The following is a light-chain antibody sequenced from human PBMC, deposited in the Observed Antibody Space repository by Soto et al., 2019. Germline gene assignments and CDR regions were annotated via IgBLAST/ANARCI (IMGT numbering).Light chain of an antibody. Sequence: QAVLTQPASVSGAPGQSITISCTGTSSDIGSYNFVSWYQQYPGKAPKLMIYGVTNPPSEVSDRFSGSKTGNTASLTISGLQAEDDAAYYCFSNRSGTSHVFGTGPTGTVL. CDR2: GVT. V-gene: IGLV2-14*01. CDR1: SSDIGSYNF. J-gene: IGLJ1*01. CDR3: FSNRSGTSHV.